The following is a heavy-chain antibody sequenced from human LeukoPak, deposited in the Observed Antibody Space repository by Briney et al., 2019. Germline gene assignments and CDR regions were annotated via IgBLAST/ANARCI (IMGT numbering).Heavy chain of an antibody. D-gene: IGHD3-10*01. Sequence: ASVKVSCKASGYTFTSYAMNWVRQAPGQGLEWMGWINTNTGNPTYAQGFAGGVVFSLDTSVSTAYLQISSLKAEDTAVYYCARARIWFGELDAFDIWGQGTMVTVSS. V-gene: IGHV7-4-1*02. CDR3: ARARIWFGELDAFDI. J-gene: IGHJ3*02. CDR2: INTNTGNP. CDR1: GYTFTSYA.